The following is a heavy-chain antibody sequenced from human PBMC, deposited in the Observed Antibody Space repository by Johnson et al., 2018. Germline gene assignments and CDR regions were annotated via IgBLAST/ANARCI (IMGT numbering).Heavy chain of an antibody. Sequence: VQLVQSGGGMAQPGGSLRLSCAASGFTFSSYDMHWVRQATGKGLEWVSAIGTAGDTYYPGSVKGRFTLSRENAKNSLYLQMNSLRAGDTAVYYCARGDFVDAFDIWGQGTMVTVSS. CDR3: ARGDFVDAFDI. D-gene: IGHD2-21*02. V-gene: IGHV3-13*01. CDR2: IGTAGDT. J-gene: IGHJ3*02. CDR1: GFTFSSYD.